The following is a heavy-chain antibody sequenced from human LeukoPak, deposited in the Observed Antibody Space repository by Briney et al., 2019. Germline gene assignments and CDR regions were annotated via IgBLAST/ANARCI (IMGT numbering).Heavy chain of an antibody. V-gene: IGHV1-69*13. D-gene: IGHD1-26*01. J-gene: IGHJ3*02. CDR3: ARGGIVGANGAFDI. CDR2: IIPIFGTA. Sequence: SVKVSCKPSGGTFSSYAISWVRQAPGQGLEWMGGIIPIFGTANYAQKFQGRVTITADESTSTAYMELSSLRSEDTAVYYCARGGIVGANGAFDIWGQGTMVTVSS. CDR1: GGTFSSYA.